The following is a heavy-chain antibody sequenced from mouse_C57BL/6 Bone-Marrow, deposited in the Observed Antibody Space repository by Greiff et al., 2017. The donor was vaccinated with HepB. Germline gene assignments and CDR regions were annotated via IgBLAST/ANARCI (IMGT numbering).Heavy chain of an antibody. CDR1: GYSFTGYY. CDR2: INPSTGGT. Sequence: EVQLQQSGPELVKPGASVKISCKASGYSFTGYYMNWVKQSPEKSLEWIGEINPSTGGTTYNQKFKAKATLTVDKSSSTAYMQLKSLTSEDSAVYYCARYGGSSYEDYFDYWGRGTTLTVSS. CDR3: ARYGGSSYEDYFDY. J-gene: IGHJ2*01. V-gene: IGHV1-42*01. D-gene: IGHD1-1*01.